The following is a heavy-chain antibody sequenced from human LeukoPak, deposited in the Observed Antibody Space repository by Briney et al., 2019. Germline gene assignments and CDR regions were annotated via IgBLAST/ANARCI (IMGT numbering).Heavy chain of an antibody. CDR2: FSYSGST. CDR1: RGSISNYY. D-gene: IGHD3-16*01. V-gene: IGHV4-59*01. CDR3: ARESLPGWASPFDY. Sequence: SETLSLTCTVSRGSISNYYWGWIRQPPGKGLEWIGFFSYSGSTNYNPSLKSRVTISVDTSKNQFSLKLTSVTAADTAVYYCARESLPGWASPFDYWGQGTLVTVSS. J-gene: IGHJ4*02.